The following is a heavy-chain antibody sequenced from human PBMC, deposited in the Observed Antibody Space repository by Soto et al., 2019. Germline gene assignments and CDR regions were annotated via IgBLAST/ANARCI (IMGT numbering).Heavy chain of an antibody. D-gene: IGHD2-15*01. CDR2: INHNTNT. J-gene: IGHJ5*02. Sequence: QVHLQQWGAGLLKPSETLSLTCAVYGGSFSDTYWNWFRQPPGKGLERIGEINHNTNTIYNPSLARRVSISAATSKDHFSLQLTSVTAADTAVYCCSRGVRLFRGSFDPWGQGTLVTVSS. V-gene: IGHV4-34*01. CDR3: SRGVRLFRGSFDP. CDR1: GGSFSDTY.